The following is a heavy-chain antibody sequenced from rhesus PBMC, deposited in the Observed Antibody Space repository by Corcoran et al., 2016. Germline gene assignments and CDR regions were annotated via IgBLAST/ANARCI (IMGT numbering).Heavy chain of an antibody. D-gene: IGHD2-15*01. CDR1: GYSFTGSW. V-gene: IGHV5-43*01. CDR2: LYPGDSDT. CDR3: AKEVWGTTAPSNY. Sequence: EVQLVQSGAEVKRPGESLRISCKTSGYSFTGSWIRWVRRRPGKGLECMGSLYPGDSDTRYNPSFQGHVTSSADKSISTTYLQWSSLKASDTATYYCAKEVWGTTAPSNYWGQGVLVTVSS. J-gene: IGHJ4*01.